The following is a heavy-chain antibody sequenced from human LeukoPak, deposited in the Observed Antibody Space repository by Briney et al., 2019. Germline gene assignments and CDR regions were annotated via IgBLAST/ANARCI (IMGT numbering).Heavy chain of an antibody. J-gene: IGHJ6*03. CDR1: GGSISSYY. Sequence: SETLSLTCTVSGGSISSYYWSWIRQPPGKGLEWIGYVYYSGSTNCNPSLKSRVTISVDTSKNQFSLKLSSVTAADTAVYYCARSSGGYYNYYYYYYMDVWGKGTTVTVSS. CDR3: ARSSGGYYNYYYYYYMDV. V-gene: IGHV4-59*01. D-gene: IGHD1-26*01. CDR2: VYYSGST.